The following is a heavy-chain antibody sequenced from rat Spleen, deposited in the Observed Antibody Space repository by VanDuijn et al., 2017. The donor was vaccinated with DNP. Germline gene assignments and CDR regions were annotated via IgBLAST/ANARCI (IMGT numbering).Heavy chain of an antibody. V-gene: IGHV5-22*01. Sequence: EVQLVESGGGLVQPGRSLKLSCAASGFTFSDYYMAWVRLAPAKGLEWVAYIIYDGSRTYYGDSVKGRFTSSRDNAKSTLFLQMNSLRSEDMATYYCARHVLPLRVWDYWGQGVMVTVSS. CDR2: IIYDGSRT. J-gene: IGHJ2*01. CDR3: ARHVLPLRVWDY. D-gene: IGHD1-4*01. CDR1: GFTFSDYY.